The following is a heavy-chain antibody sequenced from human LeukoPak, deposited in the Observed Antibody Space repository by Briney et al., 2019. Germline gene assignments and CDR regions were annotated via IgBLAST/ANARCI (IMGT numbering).Heavy chain of an antibody. CDR3: ARDLRSYSSGWYVGDY. CDR2: ISSNGGST. CDR1: GFTFSSYA. V-gene: IGHV3-64*01. D-gene: IGHD6-19*01. J-gene: IGHJ4*02. Sequence: GGSLRLSCAASGFTFSSYAMHWVRQAPGKGLEYVSAISSNGGSTYYANSVKGRFTISRDNSKNTLYLQVGSLRAEDMAVYYCARDLRSYSSGWYVGDYWGQGTLVTVSS.